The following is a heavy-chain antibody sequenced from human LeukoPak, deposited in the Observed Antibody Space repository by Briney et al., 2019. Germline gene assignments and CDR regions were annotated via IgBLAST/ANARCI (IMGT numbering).Heavy chain of an antibody. CDR2: IYYSGST. J-gene: IGHJ4*02. CDR3: ARVGYCSGGSCYSSPLFGY. D-gene: IGHD2-15*01. V-gene: IGHV4-59*11. Sequence: SVTLSLTCTLSGGSISSHYWIWIRQPPGKGLECIGYIYYSGSTNYNPSLKSRVTISVDTSKNQFSLKLSSVTAADTAVYYCARVGYCSGGSCYSSPLFGYWGQGTLVTVSS. CDR1: GGSISSHY.